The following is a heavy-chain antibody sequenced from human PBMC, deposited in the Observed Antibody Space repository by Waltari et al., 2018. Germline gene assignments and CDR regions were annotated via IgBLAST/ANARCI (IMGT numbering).Heavy chain of an antibody. V-gene: IGHV1-18*01. D-gene: IGHD4-17*01. CDR3: ARDRGPSAVTSFDS. CDR2: ISGYNGNI. CDR1: GYTFTSYG. Sequence: PLMQSGAEVKKPVASVRVSCKASGYTFTSYGITWVRQAPGRGLEWMGWISGYNGNINYAQSLQGRISMTTDTSTSTAYMELRSLTSDDTAVYYCARDRGPSAVTSFDSWGQGTLVTVSP. J-gene: IGHJ4*02.